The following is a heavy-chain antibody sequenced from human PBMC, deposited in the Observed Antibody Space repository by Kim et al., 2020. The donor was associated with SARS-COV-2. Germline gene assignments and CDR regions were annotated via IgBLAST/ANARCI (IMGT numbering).Heavy chain of an antibody. Sequence: QKFQGRVTITADESTSTAYMELSSLRSEDTAVYYCAAPRGYSYGHDAFDIWGQGTMVTVSS. V-gene: IGHV1-69*01. CDR3: AAPRGYSYGHDAFDI. J-gene: IGHJ3*02. D-gene: IGHD5-18*01.